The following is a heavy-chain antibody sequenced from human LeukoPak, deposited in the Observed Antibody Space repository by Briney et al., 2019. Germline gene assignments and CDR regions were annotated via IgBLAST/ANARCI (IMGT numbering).Heavy chain of an antibody. V-gene: IGHV4-59*01. CDR2: IYYSGST. CDR1: GGSISSYY. Sequence: PSETLSLTCTVSGGSISSYYWSWIRQPPGKGLEWIGYIYYSGSTNYNPSLKSRVTISVDTSKNQFSLKLSSVTAADTAVYYCARGRMVTMIVVVTHYSDYWGQGTLVTVSS. J-gene: IGHJ4*02. CDR3: ARGRMVTMIVVVTHYSDY. D-gene: IGHD3-22*01.